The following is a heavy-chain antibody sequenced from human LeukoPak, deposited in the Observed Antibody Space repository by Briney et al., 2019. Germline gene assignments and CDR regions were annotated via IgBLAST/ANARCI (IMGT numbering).Heavy chain of an antibody. J-gene: IGHJ4*02. Sequence: GGSLRLSCAASGFTFSSYAMSWVRQVPGKGLEWVSAISGSGGSTYYADSVKGRFTISRDNSRNTLYLQMNSLRAEDTAVYYCAKPTSSGGSDYWGQGTLVTVSS. V-gene: IGHV3-23*01. CDR1: GFTFSSYA. CDR2: ISGSGGST. CDR3: AKPTSSGGSDY. D-gene: IGHD2-15*01.